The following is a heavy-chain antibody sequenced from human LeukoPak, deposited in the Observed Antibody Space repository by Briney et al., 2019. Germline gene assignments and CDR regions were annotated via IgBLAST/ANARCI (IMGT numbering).Heavy chain of an antibody. Sequence: SVTVSCTASGGTFSSYAISWVRQAPGQGLEWMGGIIPIFGTANYAQKFQGRVTITADESTSTAHMELSSLRSEDTAVYYCARAVEFDFWSGYLRPWGQGTLVTVSS. CDR2: IIPIFGTA. J-gene: IGHJ5*02. V-gene: IGHV1-69*13. CDR3: ARAVEFDFWSGYLRP. CDR1: GGTFSSYA. D-gene: IGHD3-3*01.